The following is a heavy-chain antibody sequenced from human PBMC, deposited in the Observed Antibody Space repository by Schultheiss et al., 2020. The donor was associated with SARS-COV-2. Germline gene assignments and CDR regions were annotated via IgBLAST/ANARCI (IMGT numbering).Heavy chain of an antibody. CDR3: ARDLVRTDDYYYYYYMDV. D-gene: IGHD1-26*01. CDR1: GGSISSDY. Sequence: SETLSLTCTVSGGSISSDYWSWIRQPPGKGLEWIGYIYYSGSTNYNPSLKSRVTISVDTSKNQFSLKLSSVTAADTAVYYCARDLVRTDDYYYYYYMDVWGKVTTVTVSS. J-gene: IGHJ6*03. V-gene: IGHV4-59*01. CDR2: IYYSGST.